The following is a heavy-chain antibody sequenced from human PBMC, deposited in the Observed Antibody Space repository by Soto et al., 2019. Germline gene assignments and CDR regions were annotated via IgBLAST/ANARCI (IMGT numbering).Heavy chain of an antibody. J-gene: IGHJ6*02. D-gene: IGHD1-7*01. CDR3: ARGGITGTSLSVDHYSTYGMDV. CDR2: IIPIFGTA. CDR1: GRTFSSYA. Sequence: WASVKVSCKASGRTFSSYAISWVRQAPGQGLEWMGGIIPIFGTANYAQKFQGRVTITADESTSTAYMELSSLRSEETAVYYCARGGITGTSLSVDHYSTYGMDVCGQGTAVTVAS. V-gene: IGHV1-69*13.